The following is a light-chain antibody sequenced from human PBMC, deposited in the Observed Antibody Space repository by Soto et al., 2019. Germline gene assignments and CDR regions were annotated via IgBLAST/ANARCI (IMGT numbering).Light chain of an antibody. CDR2: GAS. CDR3: QQGYT. Sequence: EILLTQSPGTLSLSPGERATLSCRASQSLAGRYLAWYQQKPGQAPRLLIYGASSRATDIPDRFSGSGSGTDFTLTITRLEPEDYAVYFCQQGYTFGPGTKVDIK. V-gene: IGKV3-20*01. J-gene: IGKJ3*01. CDR1: QSLAGRY.